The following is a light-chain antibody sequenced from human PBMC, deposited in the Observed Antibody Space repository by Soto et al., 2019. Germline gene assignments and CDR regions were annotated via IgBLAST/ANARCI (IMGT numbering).Light chain of an antibody. V-gene: IGKV3-11*01. J-gene: IGKJ3*01. CDR2: DAS. CDR3: QHRFNWPFT. CDR1: QSVSSL. Sequence: EIVLTQSPATLSLSPGERATLSCRASQSVSSLLAWYQQKPGQAPRLLIYDASNRATGIPARFSGSGSGTAFTLTISSLEPEDFAVYYCQHRFNWPFTFGPGTKVDIK.